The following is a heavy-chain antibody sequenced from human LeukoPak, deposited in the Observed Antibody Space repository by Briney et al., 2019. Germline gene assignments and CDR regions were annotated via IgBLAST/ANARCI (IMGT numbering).Heavy chain of an antibody. CDR2: INQSGST. Sequence: PSETLSLTCAVYGGSFSGYYWSWIRQPPGKGLEWIGEINQSGSTNYNPSLKSRVTISVDTSKNQFSLKLSSVTAADTAVYYCARDNDFWSGYYNMGGYFDYWGQGTLVTVSS. CDR1: GGSFSGYY. D-gene: IGHD3-3*01. CDR3: ARDNDFWSGYYNMGGYFDY. V-gene: IGHV4-34*01. J-gene: IGHJ4*02.